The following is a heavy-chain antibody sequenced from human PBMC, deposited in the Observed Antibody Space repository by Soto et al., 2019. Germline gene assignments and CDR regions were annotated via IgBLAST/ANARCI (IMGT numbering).Heavy chain of an antibody. CDR3: ARYSGKYQGPIDY. V-gene: IGHV3-30*03. D-gene: IGHD1-26*01. Sequence: QVQLVESGGGVVQPGRSLRLSCAASGFTFSHYGIHWVRQAPGKGLEWLAVISYDGINKHSADSVNGRFTVSRDNSKNTLYLQTNSLRAEDTAVYFCARYSGKYQGPIDYWGQGTLVTVSS. CDR2: ISYDGINK. J-gene: IGHJ4*02. CDR1: GFTFSHYG.